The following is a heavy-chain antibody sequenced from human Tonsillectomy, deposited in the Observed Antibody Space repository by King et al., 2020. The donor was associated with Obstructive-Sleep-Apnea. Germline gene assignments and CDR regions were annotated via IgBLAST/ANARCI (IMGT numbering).Heavy chain of an antibody. D-gene: IGHD2-21*02. CDR2: ISSSSSYI. V-gene: IGHV3-21*01. J-gene: IGHJ5*02. CDR1: GFTFSSYS. CDR3: ARGRESVVVTAIPGDWFDP. Sequence: VQLVESGGGLVKPGGSLRLSCAASGFTFSSYSMNWVRQAPGKGLEWVSSISSSSSYIYYADSVKGRFTISRDNAKNSLYLQKNSLRAEDTAVYYCARGRESVVVTAIPGDWFDPWGQGTLVTVSS.